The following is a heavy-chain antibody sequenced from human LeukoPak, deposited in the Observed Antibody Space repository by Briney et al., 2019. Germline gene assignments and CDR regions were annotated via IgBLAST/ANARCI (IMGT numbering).Heavy chain of an antibody. CDR3: AREGYCSGGGCYLEYLQH. CDR2: ISYNGSNK. D-gene: IGHD2-15*01. CDR1: GCTFNSYA. Sequence: AGSLRLSCAASGCTFNSYAMHWVRQAPGQGLGWVAVISYNGSNKYYADSVKGRFTISRDNSKNKLYLQMNSLRPADAAVYYCAREGYCSGGGCYLEYLQHWGQGTLVTVSS. V-gene: IGHV3-30-3*01. J-gene: IGHJ1*01.